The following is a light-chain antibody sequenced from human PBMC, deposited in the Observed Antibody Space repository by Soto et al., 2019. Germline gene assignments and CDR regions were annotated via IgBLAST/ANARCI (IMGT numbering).Light chain of an antibody. J-gene: IGLJ1*01. CDR1: SSDVGGYNY. Sequence: QSVLTQPPSASGSPGQSVTISCTGTSSDVGGYNYVSWYQQYPGKAHKLMIYKVSLRPSGVPDRFSGSKSGNTASLTVSRLPVEDEAGYYCSSFAGTYNPYVFGTGTKVTVL. CDR2: KVS. CDR3: SSFAGTYNPYV. V-gene: IGLV2-8*01.